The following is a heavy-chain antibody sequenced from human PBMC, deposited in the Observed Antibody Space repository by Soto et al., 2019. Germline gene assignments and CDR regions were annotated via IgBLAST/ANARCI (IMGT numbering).Heavy chain of an antibody. CDR1: GGSISSSSYY. D-gene: IGHD3-16*01. CDR2: IYCSGST. Sequence: SETLSLTCTVSGGSISSSSYYWGWIRQPPGKGLEWIGSIYCSGSTYYNPSLKSRVTISVDTSKNQFSLKLSSVTAADTAVYYCARHGRHMITFGPWGQGTLVTVSS. CDR3: ARHGRHMITFGP. V-gene: IGHV4-39*01. J-gene: IGHJ5*02.